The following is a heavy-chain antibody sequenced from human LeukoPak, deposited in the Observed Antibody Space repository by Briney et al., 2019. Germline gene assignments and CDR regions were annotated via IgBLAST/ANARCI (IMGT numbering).Heavy chain of an antibody. D-gene: IGHD3-9*01. CDR2: INPSGGST. CDR3: ARIGDILTGYYIPFDY. Sequence: ASVKVSCKASGYTLTSYYMHWVRQAPGQGLEWMRIINPSGGSTSYAQKFQGRVTMTRDTSTSTVYMELSSLRSEDTAVYYCARIGDILTGYYIPFDYWGQGTLVTVSS. J-gene: IGHJ4*02. CDR1: GYTLTSYY. V-gene: IGHV1-46*01.